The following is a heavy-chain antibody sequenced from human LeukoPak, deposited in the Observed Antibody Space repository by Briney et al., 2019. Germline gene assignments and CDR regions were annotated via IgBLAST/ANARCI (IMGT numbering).Heavy chain of an antibody. V-gene: IGHV1-8*01. Sequence: GASVKVSCKASGYTFTDYYLHWVRQATGQGLEWMGWMSPNSGNTGYAQKFQGRVTMTRDTSTGTAYLELSSLRSEDSAVYYCVRTPPNWGADFWGQGTLVTVSS. CDR3: VRTPPNWGADF. J-gene: IGHJ4*02. CDR1: GYTFTDYY. D-gene: IGHD7-27*01. CDR2: MSPNSGNT.